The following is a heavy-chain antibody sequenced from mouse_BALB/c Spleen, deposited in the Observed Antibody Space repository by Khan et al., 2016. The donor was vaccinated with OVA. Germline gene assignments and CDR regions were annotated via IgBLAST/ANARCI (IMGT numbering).Heavy chain of an antibody. CDR3: ARKNGSDFDY. V-gene: IGHV1-20*02. Sequence: EVQLQQSGPELVKPGTSVKISCKASGYSFTGYFMNWVMQSHGKSLEWIGRINPHIGETFYNQKFKGKATLTVDESSSTAHMELRSLASEDSADYYCARKNGSDFDYWGQGTTLTVSS. J-gene: IGHJ2*01. D-gene: IGHD1-1*01. CDR2: INPHIGET. CDR1: GYSFTGYF.